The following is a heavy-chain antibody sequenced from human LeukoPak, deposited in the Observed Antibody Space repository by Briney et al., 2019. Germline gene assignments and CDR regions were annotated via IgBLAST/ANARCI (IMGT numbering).Heavy chain of an antibody. CDR3: ARGGSYSDFDS. CDR2: IHTSGST. V-gene: IGHV4-61*02. D-gene: IGHD1-26*01. J-gene: IGHJ4*02. CDR1: GGAINSGSDH. Sequence: PSETLSLTCTVSGGAINSGSDHWSWNRQPAGKGLEWIGRIHTSGSTNYNPSLNSRVTISLDTSKNQFSLNLSSVTAADTAVYYCARGGSYSDFDSWGQGTLVTVSS.